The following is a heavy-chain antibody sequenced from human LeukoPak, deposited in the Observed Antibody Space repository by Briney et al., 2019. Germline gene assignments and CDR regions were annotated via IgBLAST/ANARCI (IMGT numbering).Heavy chain of an antibody. CDR3: ARSRKREYCSGGYCYSYYYYGMDV. CDR2: ISNYGSNK. V-gene: IGHV3-30-3*01. Sequence: QPGRPLRLSCAASGFPLSTYAIPRVRQAPAKGLGRVPLISNYGSNKTYAASVKGRFTISRDNSKITLYLQMNSLRTEDTAVYYCARSRKREYCSGGYCYSYYYYGMDVWGQGTTVAVSS. D-gene: IGHD2-15*01. J-gene: IGHJ6*02. CDR1: GFPLSTYA.